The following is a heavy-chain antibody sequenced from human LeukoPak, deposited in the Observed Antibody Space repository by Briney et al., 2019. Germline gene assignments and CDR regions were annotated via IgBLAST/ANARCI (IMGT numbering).Heavy chain of an antibody. D-gene: IGHD6-13*01. V-gene: IGHV7-4-1*02. Sequence: ASVKVSCKASGYTFTGYYMHWVRQAPGQGLEWMGWINTNTGNPTYAQGFTGRFVFSLDTSVSTAYLQISSLKAEDTAVYYCASGSVPYSSSLEFAYWGQGTLVTVSS. CDR3: ASGSVPYSSSLEFAY. CDR2: INTNTGNP. J-gene: IGHJ4*02. CDR1: GYTFTGYY.